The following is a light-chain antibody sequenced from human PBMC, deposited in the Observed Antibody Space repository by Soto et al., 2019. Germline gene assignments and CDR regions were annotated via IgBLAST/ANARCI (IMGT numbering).Light chain of an antibody. CDR1: QSVSSN. Sequence: DIVMTQSPATLSVSPGERATLSCRASQSVSSNLAWYHQKRGQAPRLLMYGASTRATGIPVRFSGSGSGTEFTLIISSLQSEDFAVYYCQQYNDWPRTFGQGTKVEIK. J-gene: IGKJ1*01. CDR3: QQYNDWPRT. CDR2: GAS. V-gene: IGKV3-15*01.